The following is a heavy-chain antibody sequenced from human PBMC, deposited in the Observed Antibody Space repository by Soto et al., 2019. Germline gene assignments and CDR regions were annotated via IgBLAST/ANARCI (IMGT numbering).Heavy chain of an antibody. J-gene: IGHJ6*02. CDR2: ISAYNGNT. Sequence: QVQLVQSGAEVKKPGASVKVSCKDSGYTFTSYGVSWVRQAPGQGLEWMGWISAYNGNTNYAQKHQGRVTITTVTSTSTAYIELRSLRADDTAVYYCARTLAVAGTSLNYYCYGMDVWGQGTTVTVSS. CDR1: GYTFTSYG. D-gene: IGHD6-19*01. CDR3: ARTLAVAGTSLNYYCYGMDV. V-gene: IGHV1-18*01.